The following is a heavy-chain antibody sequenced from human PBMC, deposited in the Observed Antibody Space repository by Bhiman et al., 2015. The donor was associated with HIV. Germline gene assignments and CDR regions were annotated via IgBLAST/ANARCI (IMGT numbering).Heavy chain of an antibody. CDR2: ISDDGGDK. Sequence: QVQLVESGGGVVQPGRSLRLSCAASGFTFSSYTMHWVRQAPGWGLEWVALISDDGGDKYYADSVKGRFTISRDNAKNSLSLQMNSLRAEDTAIYYCARRFNWNFDYWGQGTLVTVSS. D-gene: IGHD1-20*01. J-gene: IGHJ4*02. V-gene: IGHV3-30-3*01. CDR3: ARRFNWNFDY. CDR1: GFTFSSYT.